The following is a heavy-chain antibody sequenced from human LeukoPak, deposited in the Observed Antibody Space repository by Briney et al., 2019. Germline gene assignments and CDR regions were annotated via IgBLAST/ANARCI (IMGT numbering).Heavy chain of an antibody. CDR1: GFTFSSYW. CDR2: IKTDGSTT. D-gene: IGHD1-26*01. CDR3: ARDGSRTPFDY. Sequence: GSLRLSCAVSGFTFSSYWMHWVRQAPGKGLVWVSHIKTDGSTTAYADSVKGRFTISRDNSKNTLYLQMNSLRAEDTAVYYCARDGSRTPFDYWGQGTLVTVSP. V-gene: IGHV3-74*01. J-gene: IGHJ4*02.